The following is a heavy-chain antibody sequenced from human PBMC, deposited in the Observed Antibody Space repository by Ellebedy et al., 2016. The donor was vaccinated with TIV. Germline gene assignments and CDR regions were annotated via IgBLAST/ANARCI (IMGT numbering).Heavy chain of an antibody. J-gene: IGHJ4*02. CDR1: GFSFSNYW. CDR2: INEDGSWP. Sequence: PGGSLRLSCGGSGFSFSNYWMHRVRQAPGKGLVWVSRINEDGSWPSYADSVKGRFTISRDNVKNTLYLQMNSLRAEDTAMYYCARDLRGREDSWGQGTLVIVSS. V-gene: IGHV3-74*01. D-gene: IGHD5-24*01. CDR3: ARDLRGREDS.